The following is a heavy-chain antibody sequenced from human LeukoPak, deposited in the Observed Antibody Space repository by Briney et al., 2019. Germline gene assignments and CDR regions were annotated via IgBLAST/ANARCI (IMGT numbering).Heavy chain of an antibody. V-gene: IGHV1-2*06. CDR2: INPNSGGT. Sequence: ASVKVSCKASGYTFTGYYIHWVRQAPGQGLEWMGRINPNSGGTNYAQKFQGSVTMTRDTSISTAYMELSRLRSDDTAVYYCASSGLRFLEWLLPSGYWGQGTLVTVSS. CDR3: ASSGLRFLEWLLPSGY. J-gene: IGHJ4*02. D-gene: IGHD3-3*01. CDR1: GYTFTGYY.